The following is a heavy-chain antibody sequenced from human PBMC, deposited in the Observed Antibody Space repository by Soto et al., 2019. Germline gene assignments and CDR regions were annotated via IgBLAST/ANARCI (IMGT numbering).Heavy chain of an antibody. V-gene: IGHV1-69*12. Sequence: QVQLVQSGAEVKKPGSSVKVSCKASGGTFSSYAISWVRQAPGQGLEWMGGIIPLFGTANYAQKFQGRVTITADESTSTAYMELSSLRSEDTAVYYCARDLYGYCGGDCSIPYYYYGMDVWDQGTTVTVSS. D-gene: IGHD2-21*02. CDR3: ARDLYGYCGGDCSIPYYYYGMDV. CDR2: IIPLFGTA. CDR1: GGTFSSYA. J-gene: IGHJ6*02.